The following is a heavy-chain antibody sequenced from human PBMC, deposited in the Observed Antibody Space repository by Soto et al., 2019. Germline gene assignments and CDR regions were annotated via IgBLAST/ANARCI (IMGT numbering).Heavy chain of an antibody. Sequence: SVQVSCQASGFTFLSSAVHWVRQARAQRSAWIGWIVVGSGNTHYAQKFQERVTITRDMSTNPAYMELTSLSSADTAVYYCAAAGYSNNRGTDYWGQGTLVTVSS. V-gene: IGHV1-58*01. CDR2: IVVGSGNT. J-gene: IGHJ4*02. D-gene: IGHD6-13*01. CDR3: AAAGYSNNRGTDY. CDR1: GFTFLSSA.